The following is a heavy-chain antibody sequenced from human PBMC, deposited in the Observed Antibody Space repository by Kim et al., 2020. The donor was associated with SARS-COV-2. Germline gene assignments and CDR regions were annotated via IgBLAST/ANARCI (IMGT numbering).Heavy chain of an antibody. CDR1: DDSFMNGDYY. CDR2: IYISGST. Sequence: SETLSLTCTVSDDSFMNGDYYWGWIRQPAGQGLEWIGRIYISGSTNYNPSLKSRLTISVDTSKNQFSLKLTSVTAADTAVYYCARGLSMIRGVMHSLDHWGQGILVTVSS. J-gene: IGHJ4*02. V-gene: IGHV4-61*02. D-gene: IGHD3-10*01. CDR3: ARGLSMIRGVMHSLDH.